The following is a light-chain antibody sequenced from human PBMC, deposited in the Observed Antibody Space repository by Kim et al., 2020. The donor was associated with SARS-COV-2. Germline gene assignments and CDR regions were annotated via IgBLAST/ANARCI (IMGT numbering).Light chain of an antibody. CDR1: DIVRRN. CDR3: QVWDSSTWV. CDR2: RDY. J-gene: IGLJ3*02. V-gene: IGLV3-9*01. Sequence: SVALGQTASITCGGNDIVRRNVPWYQQRPGQAPVLVIYRDYTRPSGIPARFSGSNSGNTATLTISRAQDGDEADYYCQVWDSSTWVFGGGTQLTVL.